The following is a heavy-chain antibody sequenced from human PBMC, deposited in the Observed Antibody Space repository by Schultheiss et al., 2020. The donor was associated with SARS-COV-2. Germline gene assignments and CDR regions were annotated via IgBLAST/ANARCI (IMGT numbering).Heavy chain of an antibody. CDR2: MNPKSGNT. J-gene: IGHJ4*02. D-gene: IGHD6-19*01. CDR1: GYIFTNYG. CDR3: AREEVAVAGPGRYFDY. Sequence: ASVKVSCKASGYIFTNYGISWVRQAPGQGLEWMGWMNPKSGNTGYALKFQGRVTMTTDTSTSTAYMELRSLRSDDTAVYYCAREEVAVAGPGRYFDYWGQGTLVTVSS. V-gene: IGHV1-18*01.